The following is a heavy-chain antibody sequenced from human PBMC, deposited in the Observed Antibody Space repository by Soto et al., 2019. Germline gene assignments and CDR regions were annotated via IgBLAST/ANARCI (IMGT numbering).Heavy chain of an antibody. V-gene: IGHV1-69*02. Sequence: SVKVSCKASGGTFSSYTISWVRQAPGQGLEWMGRIIPILGIANYAQKFQGRVTITADKSTSTAYMELSSLRSEDTAVYYCARSDSSGYYFNYYGMDVWGQGTTVTV. CDR1: GGTFSSYT. D-gene: IGHD3-22*01. J-gene: IGHJ6*02. CDR3: ARSDSSGYYFNYYGMDV. CDR2: IIPILGIA.